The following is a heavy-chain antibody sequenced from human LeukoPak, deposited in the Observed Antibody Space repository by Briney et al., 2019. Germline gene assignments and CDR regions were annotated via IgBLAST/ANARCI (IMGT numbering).Heavy chain of an antibody. CDR2: IYYTGTT. CDR1: GVSVSSSSYY. V-gene: IGHV4-61*01. CDR3: ARLSPYGMDV. Sequence: PSETLSLTCTVSGVSVSSSSYYWSWIRQPPGTGLEWIGYIYYTGTTNYNPSLKSRVTISVDTSKNQFSLKLSSVTAADTAVYYCARLSPYGMDVWGQGTTVTVSS. J-gene: IGHJ6*02.